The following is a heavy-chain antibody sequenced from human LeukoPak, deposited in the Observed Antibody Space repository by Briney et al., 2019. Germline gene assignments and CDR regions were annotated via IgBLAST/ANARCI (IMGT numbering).Heavy chain of an antibody. J-gene: IGHJ4*02. Sequence: ASVKVSCKASGYTFTGYYMHWVRQAPGQGLEWMGWINPNSGGTNYAQKFQGRVTITRDTSASTAYMELSSLRSEDMAVYYCAREGIAAAARLPGQYFDYWGQGTLVTVSS. D-gene: IGHD6-13*01. CDR1: GYTFTGYY. CDR3: AREGIAAAARLPGQYFDY. V-gene: IGHV1-2*02. CDR2: INPNSGGT.